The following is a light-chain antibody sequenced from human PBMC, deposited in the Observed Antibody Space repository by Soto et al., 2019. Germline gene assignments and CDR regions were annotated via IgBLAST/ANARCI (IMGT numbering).Light chain of an antibody. CDR2: DAS. CDR1: QGISSA. J-gene: IGKJ3*01. Sequence: AIQLTQSPSSLSASVGDRVTITCRASQGISSALAWYQQKPGKAPKLLIYDASSLESGVPSRFSGSRSGTDFTLTISSLQPEDFAAYYCQQFNKYPFTFGPGTKVDIK. V-gene: IGKV1D-13*01. CDR3: QQFNKYPFT.